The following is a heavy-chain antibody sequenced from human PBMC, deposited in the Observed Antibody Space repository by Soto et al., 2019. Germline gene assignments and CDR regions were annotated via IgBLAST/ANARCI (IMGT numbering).Heavy chain of an antibody. CDR3: ARDMGYSYGSALDY. CDR2: INPNSGGT. CDR1: GYTFTGYY. V-gene: IGHV1-2*04. J-gene: IGHJ4*02. Sequence: GASVKVSCKASGYTFTGYYMHWVRQAPGQGLEWMGWINPNSGGTNYAQKFQGWVTMTRDTSISTAYMELSRLRSDDTAVYYCARDMGYSYGSALDYWGQGTLVTVSS. D-gene: IGHD5-18*01.